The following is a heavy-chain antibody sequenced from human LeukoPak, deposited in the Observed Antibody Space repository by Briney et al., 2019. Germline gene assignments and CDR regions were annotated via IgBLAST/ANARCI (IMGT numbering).Heavy chain of an antibody. Sequence: GGSLRLSCAAPGFIFSTYSMNWVRQAPGKGLEWVSSISSTSSFIYYADSVKGRFTISRDNAKNSLYLQMNSLRAEDTAVYYCARDHHRRLYDSQARDTFDIWGQGTMVTVSS. J-gene: IGHJ3*02. CDR3: ARDHHRRLYDSQARDTFDI. V-gene: IGHV3-21*01. D-gene: IGHD3-22*01. CDR2: ISSTSSFI. CDR1: GFIFSTYS.